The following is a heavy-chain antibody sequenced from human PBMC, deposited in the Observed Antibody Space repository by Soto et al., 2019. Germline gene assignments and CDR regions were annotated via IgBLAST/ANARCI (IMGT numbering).Heavy chain of an antibody. V-gene: IGHV3-7*03. CDR3: ARVWSGYSRGISYYFDY. CDR2: IKQDGSGK. D-gene: IGHD3-3*01. Sequence: EVQLVESGGGLVQPGGSLRLSFAASGFTFISYWMSWVRQAPGKGLAWVANIKQDGSGKYHVDSVKGRFTISRDNAKNSVYLQMNSLIAEDTSVYYCARVWSGYSRGISYYFDYWGQGTLVTVSS. J-gene: IGHJ4*02. CDR1: GFTFISYW.